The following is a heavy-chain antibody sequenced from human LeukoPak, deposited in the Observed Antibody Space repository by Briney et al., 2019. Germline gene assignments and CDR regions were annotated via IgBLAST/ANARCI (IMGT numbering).Heavy chain of an antibody. J-gene: IGHJ4*02. V-gene: IGHV3-30*18. Sequence: GRSLRLSCAASGFTFSSYGMHWVRQAPGKGLEWVAVISYDGSNKYYADSVKGRFTISRDNSKNTLYLQMNSLRAEDTAVYYCAKGIRQQLPTGVDYWGQGTLVTVSS. CDR1: GFTFSSYG. CDR3: AKGIRQQLPTGVDY. CDR2: ISYDGSNK. D-gene: IGHD6-13*01.